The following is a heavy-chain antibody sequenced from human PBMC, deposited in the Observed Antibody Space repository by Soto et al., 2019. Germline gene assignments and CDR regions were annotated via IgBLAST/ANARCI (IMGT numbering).Heavy chain of an antibody. J-gene: IGHJ6*03. CDR2: ISSSSSYI. CDR1: GFTFSSYS. CDR3: ARAGVVVPANYYYYMDV. D-gene: IGHD2-2*01. Sequence: EVQLVESGGGLVKPGGSLRLSCAASGFTFSSYSMNWVRQAPGKGLEWVSSISSSSSYIYYADSVKGRFTISRDNAKNSLYLQMNSLRAEDTAVYYCARAGVVVPANYYYYMDVWGKGTTVTVSS. V-gene: IGHV3-21*01.